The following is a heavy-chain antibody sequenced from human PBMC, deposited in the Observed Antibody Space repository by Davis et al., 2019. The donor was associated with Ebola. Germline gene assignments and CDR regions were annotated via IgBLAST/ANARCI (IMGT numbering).Heavy chain of an antibody. Sequence: PGGSLRLSCAASGFTFSSYAMSWVRQAPGKGLEWVSAISGSGGSTYYADSVKGRFTISRDNAKNSLYLQMNSLRAEDTAVYYCAGDQNIGDYWGQGTLVTVSS. J-gene: IGHJ4*02. CDR1: GFTFSSYA. CDR3: AGDQNIGDY. CDR2: ISGSGGST. V-gene: IGHV3-23*01. D-gene: IGHD5-12*01.